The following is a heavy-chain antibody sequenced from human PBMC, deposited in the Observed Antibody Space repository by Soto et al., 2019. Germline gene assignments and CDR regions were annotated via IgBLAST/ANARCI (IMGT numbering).Heavy chain of an antibody. Sequence: QVQLQQWGAGLLKPLETLSLTCAVYGGSFSGYYWSWIRQTPGKGLEWIGEIDYSGYTNYNPSLKDRVTISVDTSRNRFSLKLSSVTAADTAVYYCARAWSTTGSGDFDYWDRGVLVTVSS. V-gene: IGHV4-34*01. D-gene: IGHD1-1*01. CDR2: IDYSGYT. J-gene: IGHJ4*02. CDR1: GGSFSGYY. CDR3: ARAWSTTGSGDFDY.